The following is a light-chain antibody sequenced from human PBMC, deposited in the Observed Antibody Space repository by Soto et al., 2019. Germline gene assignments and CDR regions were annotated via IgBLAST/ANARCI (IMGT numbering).Light chain of an antibody. CDR1: QNINTY. Sequence: DIQMTQSPYSLSPAVGDRVTIACRASQNINTYLNWYKQKPGKAPKLLMFDAASLQSGVPSRFSGSGSRTDFTLTITSLQPEDFETYYCQQTSSAPFTFGPGTNVDI. J-gene: IGKJ3*01. CDR3: QQTSSAPFT. V-gene: IGKV1-39*01. CDR2: DAA.